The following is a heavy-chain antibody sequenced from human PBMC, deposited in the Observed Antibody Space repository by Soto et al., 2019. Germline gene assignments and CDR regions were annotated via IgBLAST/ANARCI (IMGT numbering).Heavy chain of an antibody. J-gene: IGHJ6*02. CDR2: IVVGSGNT. V-gene: IGHV1-58*02. CDR3: AAWQWLVGGEYYYYYGMDV. CDR1: GFTLTSYA. Sequence: AVKISCKASGFTLTSYAIDCVRQANKQRLEWIGWIVVGSGNTNYAQKFQERVTITRDMSTSTAYMELSSLRSEDTAVYYCAAWQWLVGGEYYYYYGMDVWGQGTTVTVSS. D-gene: IGHD6-19*01.